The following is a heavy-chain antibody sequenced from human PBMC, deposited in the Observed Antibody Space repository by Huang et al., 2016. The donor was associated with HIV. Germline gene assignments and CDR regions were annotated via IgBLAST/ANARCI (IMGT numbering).Heavy chain of an antibody. Sequence: QIQLMQSGPELKQPGASVKVSCKDSGYTFTSSGITWVRQAPGQGPEWMGWISASSGDTEYAQKFQGRVTLTTDTSTNIAYMELRSLRSDDTAKYYCARDPKYHRIGYYRQRRGIDIWGQGTMVSVSS. CDR1: GYTFTSSG. D-gene: IGHD3-22*01. J-gene: IGHJ3*02. CDR3: ARDPKYHRIGYYRQRRGIDI. CDR2: ISASSGDT. V-gene: IGHV1-18*01.